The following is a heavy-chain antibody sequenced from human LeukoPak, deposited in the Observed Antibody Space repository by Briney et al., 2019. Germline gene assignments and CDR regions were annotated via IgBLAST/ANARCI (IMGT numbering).Heavy chain of an antibody. CDR1: GASISSGSYY. CDR2: IYTSGST. Sequence: KASQTLSLTCTVSGASISSGSYYWSWIRQPAGKGLEWTVRIYTSGSTNYNPSLKRRVTISVDTSKNQFSLKLSSVTAADTAVYYCARAGTSGYDILTGYYSDYFDNWGQGTLVTVSS. D-gene: IGHD3-9*01. J-gene: IGHJ4*02. CDR3: ARAGTSGYDILTGYYSDYFDN. V-gene: IGHV4-61*02.